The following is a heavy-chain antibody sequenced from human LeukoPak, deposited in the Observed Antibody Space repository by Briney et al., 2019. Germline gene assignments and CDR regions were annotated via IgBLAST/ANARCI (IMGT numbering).Heavy chain of an antibody. CDR3: ASHSSSWYGRWFDP. CDR1: GGSFSGYY. V-gene: IGHV4-34*01. J-gene: IGHJ5*02. D-gene: IGHD6-13*01. CDR2: INHSGST. Sequence: SETLSLTCSVYGGSFSGYYWSWIRQPPGKGLEWIGEINHSGSTNYNPSLKSRVTISVDTSKNQFSLKLSSVTAADTAVYYCASHSSSWYGRWFDPWGQGTLVTVSS.